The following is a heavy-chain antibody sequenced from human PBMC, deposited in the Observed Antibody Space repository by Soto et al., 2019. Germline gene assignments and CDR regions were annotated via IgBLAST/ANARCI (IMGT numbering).Heavy chain of an antibody. Sequence: QVQLVQSGAEEKKPGASVKVSCKASGYTFTSYAMHWVRQAPGQRLEWMGWINADNGNTKYSQKFQGRVTITRDTSASTAYMELSSLRSEDTAVYYCASSYCSGGSCYDYYYGMDVWGQGTTVTVSS. CDR3: ASSYCSGGSCYDYYYGMDV. J-gene: IGHJ6*02. CDR2: INADNGNT. V-gene: IGHV1-3*05. CDR1: GYTFTSYA. D-gene: IGHD2-15*01.